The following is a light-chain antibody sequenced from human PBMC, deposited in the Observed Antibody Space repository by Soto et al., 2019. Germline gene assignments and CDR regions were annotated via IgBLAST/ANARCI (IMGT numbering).Light chain of an antibody. Sequence: QSALTQPASVSGSLGQSITISCTGTSGDVGAYDYVSWYQQYPGKAPKLMIWDVSNRPSGISNRFSGSKSGYTASLTISGLQTEDGADYYCCSYTSSSLGVFGGGTKLPAL. CDR2: DVS. V-gene: IGLV2-14*01. CDR1: SGDVGAYDY. CDR3: CSYTSSSLGV. J-gene: IGLJ3*02.